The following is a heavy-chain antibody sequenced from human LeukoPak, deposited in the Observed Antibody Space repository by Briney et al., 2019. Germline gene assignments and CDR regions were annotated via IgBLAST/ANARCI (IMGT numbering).Heavy chain of an antibody. CDR1: GFTFSSYA. CDR2: ISGSGGST. V-gene: IGHV3-23*01. CDR3: AKDPLMYYDIYY. Sequence: GGSLRLSCAASGFTFSSYAMSWVRQAPGKGLEWVSAISGSGGSTYYADSVKGRFTIPRDNSKNTLYLQMNSLRAEDTAVYYCAKDPLMYYDIYYWGQGTLVTVSS. J-gene: IGHJ4*02. D-gene: IGHD3-9*01.